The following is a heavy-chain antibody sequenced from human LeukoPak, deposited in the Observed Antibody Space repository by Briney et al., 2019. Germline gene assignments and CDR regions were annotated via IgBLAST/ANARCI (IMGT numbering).Heavy chain of an antibody. V-gene: IGHV1-8*01. CDR3: ARATTIGPIVVVAATDY. J-gene: IGHJ4*02. CDR2: MNPNSGNT. Sequence: ASVKVSCKASGYTFTSYDINWVRQATGQGPEWMGWMNPNSGNTGYAQKFQGRVTMTRNTSISTAYMELSSLRSEDTAVYYCARATTIGPIVVVAATDYWGQGTLVTVSS. D-gene: IGHD2-15*01. CDR1: GYTFTSYD.